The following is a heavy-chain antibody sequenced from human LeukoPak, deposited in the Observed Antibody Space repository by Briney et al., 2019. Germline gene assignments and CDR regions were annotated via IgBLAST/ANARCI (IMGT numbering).Heavy chain of an antibody. Sequence: SETLSLTCTVSGGSISSSSYYWGWIRQPPGKGLEWIGSIYYSGSTYYNPSLKSRVTISVDTSKNQFSLKLSSVTAADTAVYYCARARNYDSSGYYLHFDYWGQGTLVTVSS. CDR2: IYYSGST. CDR1: GGSISSSSYY. J-gene: IGHJ4*02. D-gene: IGHD3-22*01. CDR3: ARARNYDSSGYYLHFDY. V-gene: IGHV4-39*07.